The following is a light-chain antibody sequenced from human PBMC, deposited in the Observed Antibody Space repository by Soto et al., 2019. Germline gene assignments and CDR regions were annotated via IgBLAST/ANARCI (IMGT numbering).Light chain of an antibody. Sequence: QTVVTQEPSFSVSPGRTVTLTCGLSSGSVSTSSYPSWYQQTPGQAPRTRIYNTNTRSSGVPDRFSGSILGNKAALTITGAQADDGCDYCCVLYMGSGISVFGGGTKVTVL. J-gene: IGLJ3*02. CDR3: VLYMGSGISV. V-gene: IGLV8-61*01. CDR2: NTN. CDR1: SGSVSTSSY.